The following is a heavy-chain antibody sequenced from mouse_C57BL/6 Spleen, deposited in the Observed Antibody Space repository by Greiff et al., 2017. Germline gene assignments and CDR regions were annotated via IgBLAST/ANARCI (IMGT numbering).Heavy chain of an antibody. V-gene: IGHV1-64*01. J-gene: IGHJ2*01. CDR2: IHPNSGST. CDR1: GYTFTSYW. CDR3: ARGYGSSLSYYFDY. Sequence: QVQLQQPGAELVKPGASVKLSCKASGYTFTSYWMHWVKQRPGQGLEWIGMIHPNSGSTNYTEKFKSKATLTVDKSSSTAYMQLSSLTSTDSAVYYCARGYGSSLSYYFDYWGQGTTLTVSS. D-gene: IGHD1-1*01.